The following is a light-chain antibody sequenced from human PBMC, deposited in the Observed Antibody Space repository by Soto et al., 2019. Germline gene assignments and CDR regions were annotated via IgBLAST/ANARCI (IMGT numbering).Light chain of an antibody. V-gene: IGLV2-8*01. CDR1: SSDVGGYNY. Sequence: QSALTQPPSASGSPGQSVTISCTETSSDVGGYNYVSWYQQHPGKAPKLMIYEVNKRPSGVPDRFSGSKSGNTASLTVSGLQAEDEYDYYCSSYAGSNNLVFGGGTKVTVL. CDR3: SSYAGSNNLV. CDR2: EVN. J-gene: IGLJ3*02.